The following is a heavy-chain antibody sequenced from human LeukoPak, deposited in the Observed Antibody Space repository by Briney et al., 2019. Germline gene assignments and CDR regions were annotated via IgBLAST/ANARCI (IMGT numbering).Heavy chain of an antibody. V-gene: IGHV3-30*04. Sequence: PGGSLRLSCAASGFTFSSYAMHWVRQAPGKGLEWVAVISYDGSNKYYADSVKGRFTISRDNSKNTLYLQMNSLRAEDTAVYYCAKAQGDYYYDSSGYYDWFGPWGQGTLVTVSS. CDR3: AKAQGDYYYDSSGYYDWFGP. CDR2: ISYDGSNK. D-gene: IGHD3-22*01. J-gene: IGHJ5*02. CDR1: GFTFSSYA.